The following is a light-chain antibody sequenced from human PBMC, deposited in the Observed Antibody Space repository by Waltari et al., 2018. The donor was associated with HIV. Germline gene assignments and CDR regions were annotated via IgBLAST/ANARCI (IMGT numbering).Light chain of an antibody. J-gene: IGLJ2*01. CDR3: VSWDSSLRGVL. CDR2: DNN. CDR1: SSNIGVNY. Sequence: QSVLTQPPSLSAAPGQKVSITCSGSSSNIGVNYVSWYQQFPRTAPKLLIYDNNERPSGIPDRFSGSKSGTSATLDITGRRTGDEADYYCVSWDSSLRGVLFGGGTKLTVL. V-gene: IGLV1-51*01.